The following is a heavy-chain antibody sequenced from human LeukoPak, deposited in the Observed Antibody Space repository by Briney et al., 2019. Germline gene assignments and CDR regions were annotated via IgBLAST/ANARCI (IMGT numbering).Heavy chain of an antibody. V-gene: IGHV5-51*01. CDR2: IYPGDSDT. J-gene: IGHJ4*02. CDR1: GYSFTSYW. Sequence: GESLKISCKGSGYSFTSYWIGWVRQMPGKGLEWMGIIYPGDSDTRYSPSFQGQVTISADKSISTAYLQWSSLKASDTAMYYCARRGSSGYYDSSGYYSAYDYWGQGTLVTVSS. CDR3: ARRGSSGYYDSSGYYSAYDY. D-gene: IGHD3-22*01.